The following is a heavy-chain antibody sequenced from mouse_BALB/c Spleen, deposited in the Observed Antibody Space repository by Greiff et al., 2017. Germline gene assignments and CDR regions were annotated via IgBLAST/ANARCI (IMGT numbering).Heavy chain of an antibody. CDR3: ARGRGLPFAY. CDR2: INPGSGGT. J-gene: IGHJ3*01. D-gene: IGHD2-2*01. V-gene: IGHV1-54*01. Sequence: QVQLKESGAELVRPGTSVKVSCKASGYAFTNYLIEWVKQRPGQGLEWIGVINPGSGGTNYNEKFKGKATLTADKSSSTAYMQLSSLTSDDSAVYFCARGRGLPFAYWGQGTLVTVSA. CDR1: GYAFTNYL.